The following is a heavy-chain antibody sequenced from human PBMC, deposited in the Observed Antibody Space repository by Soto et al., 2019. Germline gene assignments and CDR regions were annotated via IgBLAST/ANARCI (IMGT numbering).Heavy chain of an antibody. CDR2: IVVGSGNT. V-gene: IGHV1-58*01. Sequence: QMQLVQSGPEVKKPGTSVKVSCKASGFTFTSSAVQWVRQARGQRLEWIGWIVVGSGNTNYAQKFQERVTITRDMSTSTAYMELSSLRSEDTAVYYCAADAGISAAGTFDYYYGMDVWGQGTTVTVSS. D-gene: IGHD6-13*01. J-gene: IGHJ6*02. CDR3: AADAGISAAGTFDYYYGMDV. CDR1: GFTFTSSA.